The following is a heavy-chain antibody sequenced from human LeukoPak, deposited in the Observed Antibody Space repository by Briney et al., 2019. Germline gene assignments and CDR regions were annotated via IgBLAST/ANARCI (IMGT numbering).Heavy chain of an antibody. Sequence: SETLSLTCTVSGGSISSYYWSWIRQPAGKGLEWIGRIYTSGSTNYNPSLKSRVTISVDKSKNQLSLKLSSVTAADTAVYYCAREAQGYCSGDSCYAPFDYWGQGTLVTVSS. CDR2: IYTSGST. D-gene: IGHD2-15*01. V-gene: IGHV4-4*07. J-gene: IGHJ4*02. CDR1: GGSISSYY. CDR3: AREAQGYCSGDSCYAPFDY.